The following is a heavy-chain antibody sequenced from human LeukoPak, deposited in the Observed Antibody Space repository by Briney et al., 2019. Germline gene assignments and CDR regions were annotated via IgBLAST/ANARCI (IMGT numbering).Heavy chain of an antibody. D-gene: IGHD3-3*01. CDR1: GGTFSSYA. Sequence: EASVKVSCKASGGTFSSYAISWVRQAPGQGLEWMGGIIPIFGTANYAQKFQGRVTITTDESTSTAYMELSSLRSEDTAVYYCAGAYDFWSGSDYYMDVWGKGTTVTVSS. V-gene: IGHV1-69*05. CDR2: IIPIFGTA. CDR3: AGAYDFWSGSDYYMDV. J-gene: IGHJ6*03.